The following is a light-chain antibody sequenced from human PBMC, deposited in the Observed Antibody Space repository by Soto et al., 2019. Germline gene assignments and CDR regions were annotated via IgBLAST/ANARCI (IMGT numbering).Light chain of an antibody. J-gene: IGKJ4*01. CDR1: QSVSSY. V-gene: IGKV3-11*01. CDR3: QQRSNPLN. Sequence: EMAFSLCPPTLSFSSRARPTLFCRASQSVSSYLAWYQQKPGQAPRLLIYDASNRATGIPARFSGSGSGTDFTLTISSLEPEDFAVYYCQQRSNPLNFGGGTKVDIK. CDR2: DAS.